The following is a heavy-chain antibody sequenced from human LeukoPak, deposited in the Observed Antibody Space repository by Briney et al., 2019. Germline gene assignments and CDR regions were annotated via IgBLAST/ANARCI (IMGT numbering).Heavy chain of an antibody. CDR2: IWYDGSNK. CDR3: ARTYSSSWRDAFDI. J-gene: IGHJ3*02. V-gene: IGHV3-33*01. D-gene: IGHD6-13*01. Sequence: PGGSLRLSCAASGFTFSSYGMHWVRQAPGKGLEWVAVIWYDGSNKYYADSVKGRFTISRDNSKNTLYLQMNSLRAEDTAVYYCARTYSSSWRDAFDIWGQGTMATVSS. CDR1: GFTFSSYG.